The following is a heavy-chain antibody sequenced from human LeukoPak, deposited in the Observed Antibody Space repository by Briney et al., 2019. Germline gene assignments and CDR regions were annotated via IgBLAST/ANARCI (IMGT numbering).Heavy chain of an antibody. CDR2: INDGSST. V-gene: IGHV3-74*01. CDR3: AGSDTTLIDY. D-gene: IGHD1-1*01. Sequence: GGSLRLSCAASGFTFSSYWMHWVRQAPGKGLVWVSRINDGSSTSYADSVKGRFTIPRDNAKNTLYLQTNSLRAEDTAVYYCAGSDTTLIDYWGQGTLVTVSS. J-gene: IGHJ4*02. CDR1: GFTFSSYW.